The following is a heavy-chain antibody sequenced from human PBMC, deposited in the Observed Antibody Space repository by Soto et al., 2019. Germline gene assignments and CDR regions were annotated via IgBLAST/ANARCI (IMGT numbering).Heavy chain of an antibody. Sequence: GGSLRLSCAASGFTFSSHAMHWVRQAPGKGLEWVAVISYDGSNKYYADSVKGRFTISRDNSKNTLYLQMNSLRAEDTAVYYCARVRRITMIVVVINPPDYWGQGTLVTVSS. CDR1: GFTFSSHA. CDR2: ISYDGSNK. CDR3: ARVRRITMIVVVINPPDY. D-gene: IGHD3-22*01. V-gene: IGHV3-30-3*01. J-gene: IGHJ4*02.